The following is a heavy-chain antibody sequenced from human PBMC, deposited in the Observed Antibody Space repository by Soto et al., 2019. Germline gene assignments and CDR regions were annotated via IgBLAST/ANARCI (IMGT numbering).Heavy chain of an antibody. Sequence: QITLTESGPTLLKPTQTLTLTCTFSGLSLSTSGVGVGWIRQPPGKALEWLALIYWDDDKLYSPSLKSSLSITKDTSKNQVVLTMTNMDPVDTATYYCVHKVLREAAFDYWGQGTLVTVSS. J-gene: IGHJ4*02. CDR1: GLSLSTSGVG. CDR2: IYWDDDK. CDR3: VHKVLREAAFDY. V-gene: IGHV2-5*02. D-gene: IGHD3-10*01.